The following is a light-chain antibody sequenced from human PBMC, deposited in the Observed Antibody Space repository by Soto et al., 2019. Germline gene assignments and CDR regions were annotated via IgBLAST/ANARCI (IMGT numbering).Light chain of an antibody. V-gene: IGLV2-14*01. CDR3: SSYTTSRTIV. Sequence: QSALTQSASVSGSPVQSITIPCTGTSTDVGHTNYVSWYQQHPGKAPKLIIYEVDIRPSGVSHRFSGSKSANTSSLTISGLQAEDEADYYCSSYTTSRTIVFGGGTKLTAL. CDR1: STDVGHTNY. CDR2: EVD. J-gene: IGLJ3*02.